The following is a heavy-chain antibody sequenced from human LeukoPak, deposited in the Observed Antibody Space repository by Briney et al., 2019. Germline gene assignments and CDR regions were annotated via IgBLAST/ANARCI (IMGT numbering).Heavy chain of an antibody. Sequence: GGSLRLSCAASGFTFSSYEMNWVRQAPGKGLEWVSYISSSSSTICYADSVKGRFTISRDNAKNSLYLQMNSLRAEDTAVYYCARVGLGIGVAVDYWGQGTLVTVSS. J-gene: IGHJ4*02. D-gene: IGHD7-27*01. CDR2: ISSSSSTI. CDR1: GFTFSSYE. V-gene: IGHV3-48*03. CDR3: ARVGLGIGVAVDY.